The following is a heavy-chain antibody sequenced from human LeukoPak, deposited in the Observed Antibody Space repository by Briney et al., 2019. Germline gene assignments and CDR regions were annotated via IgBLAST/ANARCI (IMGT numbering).Heavy chain of an antibody. D-gene: IGHD6-19*01. CDR3: ARAGVVAGGFYFDY. V-gene: IGHV3-66*01. J-gene: IGHJ4*02. CDR1: GFTVSSNY. CDR2: IYSGGTT. Sequence: GGSLRLSCVASGFTVSSNYMTWVRQAPGKGLEWVSVIYSGGTTYYADSVKGRFTISRDNSKNTLDLQMNSLRAEDTAMYYCARAGVVAGGFYFDYWGQGTLVTVSS.